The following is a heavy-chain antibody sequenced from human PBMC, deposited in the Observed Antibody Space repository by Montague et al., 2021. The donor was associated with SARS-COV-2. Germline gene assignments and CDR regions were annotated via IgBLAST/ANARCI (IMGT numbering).Heavy chain of an antibody. Sequence: SETLSLTCTFSGGSSSNYYWSWIRQPAGKGLEWIGHIYISGSTNYNPSLKSRVTMSVDTSKNQFSLKLSSVTAADTAVYYCARHRCSSTSGYDYGMDVWGQGTTVTVSS. V-gene: IGHV4-4*07. CDR3: ARHRCSSTSGYDYGMDV. CDR1: GGSSSNYY. J-gene: IGHJ6*02. D-gene: IGHD2-2*01. CDR2: IYISGST.